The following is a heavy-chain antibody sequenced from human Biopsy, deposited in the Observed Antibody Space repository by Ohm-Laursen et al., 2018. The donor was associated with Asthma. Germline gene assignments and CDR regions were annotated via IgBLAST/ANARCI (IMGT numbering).Heavy chain of an antibody. CDR3: ARASVAASSNWFDP. CDR1: GDSITSGGCC. J-gene: IGHJ5*02. D-gene: IGHD6-19*01. V-gene: IGHV4-30-4*08. Sequence: TLSLTCTVSGDSITSGGCCWNWIRQHPGKGLEWIGYIHHSGSTSYNPSLKGGVTISVDTSKNQFSLKLSSVTAADTAVYYCARASVAASSNWFDPWGQGTLVTVSS. CDR2: IHHSGST.